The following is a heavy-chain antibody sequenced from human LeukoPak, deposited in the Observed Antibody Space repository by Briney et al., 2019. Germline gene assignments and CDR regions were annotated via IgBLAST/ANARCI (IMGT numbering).Heavy chain of an antibody. J-gene: IGHJ3*02. CDR1: GFTFGDYA. Sequence: GGSLRLSCTASGFTFGDYAMSWFRQAPGKGLEWVGFIRSKAYGGTTEYAASVKGRFTISRDDSKSIAYLQMNSVKTEDTAVYYCTTGVEYYDSSGYYYPERGFDIWGQGTMVTVSS. V-gene: IGHV3-49*03. CDR3: TTGVEYYDSSGYYYPERGFDI. CDR2: IRSKAYGGTT. D-gene: IGHD3-22*01.